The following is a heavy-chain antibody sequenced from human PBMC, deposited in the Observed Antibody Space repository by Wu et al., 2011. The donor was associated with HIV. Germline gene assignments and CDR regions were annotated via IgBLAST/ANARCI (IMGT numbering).Heavy chain of an antibody. CDR3: ARDRGPLTRWFDP. CDR2: LNPNSGGT. D-gene: IGHD3-10*01. Sequence: VQLVQSGAEVKKPGASMKVSCEASGYTFTDYYVHWVRQAPGQGLEWMGWLNPNSGGTNYAQKFQGRVTMTRDPSISTAYMELSRLRSDDTAVYYCARDRGPLTRWFDPWGQGTLVTVSS. CDR1: GYTFTDYY. J-gene: IGHJ5*02. V-gene: IGHV1-2*02.